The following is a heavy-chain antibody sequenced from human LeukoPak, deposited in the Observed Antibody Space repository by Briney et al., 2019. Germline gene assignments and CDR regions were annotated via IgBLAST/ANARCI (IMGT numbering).Heavy chain of an antibody. CDR2: IKSKTDGGTT. CDR3: TSWGDTTAEYFQR. CDR1: GFTFSNAW. J-gene: IGHJ1*01. Sequence: GGSLRLSCAVSGFTFSNAWMSWVRQAPGKGLEWVGRIKSKTDGGTTEYAAPVKSRFTTSRDDSKNTLYLQMNSLRVEDTAVYYCTSWGDTTAEYFQRWGQGTLVTVSS. D-gene: IGHD2-21*02. V-gene: IGHV3-15*01.